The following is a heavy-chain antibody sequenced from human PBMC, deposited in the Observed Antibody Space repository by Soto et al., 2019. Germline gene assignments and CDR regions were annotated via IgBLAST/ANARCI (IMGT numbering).Heavy chain of an antibody. CDR3: GRLVDIVATIHSYFVN. V-gene: IGHV4-59*08. D-gene: IGHD5-12*01. CDR1: GGSISSYY. CDR2: ISYIGST. Sequence: PSETLSLTCTVSGGSISSYYWSWIRQPPGKGLEWIGYISYIGSTNYNPSLKGRVIISVDTSKNQFSLKLSSVTAADPAVYYCGRLVDIVATIHSYFVNWGQGPPAPVSP. J-gene: IGHJ4*02.